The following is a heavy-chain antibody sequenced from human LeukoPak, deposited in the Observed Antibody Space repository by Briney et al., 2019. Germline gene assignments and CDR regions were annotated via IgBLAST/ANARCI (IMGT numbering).Heavy chain of an antibody. D-gene: IGHD1-26*01. V-gene: IGHV3-23*01. CDR2: ISGSGGST. Sequence: GGTLRLSCAASGFTFSSYGMSWVRQAPGKGLEWVSAISGSGGSTYYADSVKGRFTISRDNAKNTLYLQMNSLRAEDTAVYYCARVRGWEPQYYFDYWGQGTLVTVSS. CDR1: GFTFSSYG. CDR3: ARVRGWEPQYYFDY. J-gene: IGHJ4*02.